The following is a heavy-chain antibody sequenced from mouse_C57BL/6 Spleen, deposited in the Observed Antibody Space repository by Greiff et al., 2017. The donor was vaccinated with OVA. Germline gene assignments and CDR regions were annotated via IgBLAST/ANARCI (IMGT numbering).Heavy chain of an antibody. CDR2: IYPGDGDT. CDR3: ARGGYDGYPYFDY. J-gene: IGHJ2*01. CDR1: GYAFSSSW. V-gene: IGHV1-82*01. Sequence: VQLQQSGPELVKPGASVKISCKASGYAFSSSWMNWVKQRPGKGLEWIGRIYPGDGDTNYNGKFKGKATLTADKSSSTAYMQLSSLTSEDSAVYFCARGGYDGYPYFDYWGQGTTLTVSS. D-gene: IGHD2-3*01.